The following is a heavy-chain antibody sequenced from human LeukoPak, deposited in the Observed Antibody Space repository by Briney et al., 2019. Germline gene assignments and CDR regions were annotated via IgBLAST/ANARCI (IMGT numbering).Heavy chain of an antibody. Sequence: PSQTLSLTCTVSGGSISSGGYYWSWIRQHPGKGLEWIGYIYYSGSTYYSPSLKSRVTISVDTSKNQFSLELSSVTAADTAVYYCARESRAGYYDSSGYYYVYAFDIWGQGTMVTVSS. V-gene: IGHV4-31*03. D-gene: IGHD3-22*01. CDR2: IYYSGST. CDR1: GGSISSGGYY. CDR3: ARESRAGYYDSSGYYYVYAFDI. J-gene: IGHJ3*02.